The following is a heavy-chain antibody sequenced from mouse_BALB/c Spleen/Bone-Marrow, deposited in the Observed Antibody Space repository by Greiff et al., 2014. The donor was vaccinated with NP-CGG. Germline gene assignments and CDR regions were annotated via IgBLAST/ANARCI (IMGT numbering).Heavy chain of an antibody. V-gene: IGHV1-4*01. CDR2: INPSSGYT. D-gene: IGHD2-1*01. Sequence: VKLVESGAELARPGASVKTSCKASGYTFTSYTMHWVKQRPGQGLEWIGYINPSSGYTNYNQKFKDKATLTADKSSSTAYMQLSSLTSEDSAVYYCAAGYYGNSGWFAYWGQGTLVTVSA. J-gene: IGHJ3*01. CDR3: AAGYYGNSGWFAY. CDR1: GYTFTSYT.